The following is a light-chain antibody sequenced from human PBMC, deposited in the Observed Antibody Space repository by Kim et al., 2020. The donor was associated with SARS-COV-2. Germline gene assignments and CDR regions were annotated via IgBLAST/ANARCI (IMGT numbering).Light chain of an antibody. CDR3: AAWDDSLNGWV. Sequence: GQRVTISCSGGSSNIGSNTVNWYQQLPGTAPKLLIYGNNQRPSGVPDRFSGSKSGTSASLAISGLQSEDEAEYYCAAWDDSLNGWVFGGGTQLTVL. CDR2: GNN. CDR1: SSNIGSNT. V-gene: IGLV1-44*01. J-gene: IGLJ3*02.